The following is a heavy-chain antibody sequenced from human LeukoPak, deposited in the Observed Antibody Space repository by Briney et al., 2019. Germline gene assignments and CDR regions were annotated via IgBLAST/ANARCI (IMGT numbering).Heavy chain of an antibody. CDR2: IYGGGNT. CDR1: GFTISGSY. CDR3: ARRGDGGRSFDY. J-gene: IGHJ4*02. V-gene: IGHV3-53*01. D-gene: IGHD4-23*01. Sequence: GGSLRLSCAASGFTISGSYMNWVRQAPGKGLEWVSLIYGGGNTYYADSVKGRFTISRDNSKNTLYLQMNSLRAEDTAVYYCARRGDGGRSFDYWGQGTLVTVSS.